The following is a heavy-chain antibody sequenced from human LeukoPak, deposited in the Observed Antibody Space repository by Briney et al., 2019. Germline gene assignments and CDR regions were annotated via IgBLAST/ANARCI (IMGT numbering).Heavy chain of an antibody. CDR2: IYPGDSDT. CDR1: GYSFTSYW. CDR3: ARGDYYDSSGPGWYFDL. V-gene: IGHV5-51*01. D-gene: IGHD3-22*01. J-gene: IGHJ2*01. Sequence: PGESLKISCKGSGYSFTSYWIGWVRQMPGKGLEWMGIIYPGDSDTRYSPSFQGQVTISADKSIGTAYLQWSSLKASDTAMYYCARGDYYDSSGPGWYFDLWGRGTLVTVSS.